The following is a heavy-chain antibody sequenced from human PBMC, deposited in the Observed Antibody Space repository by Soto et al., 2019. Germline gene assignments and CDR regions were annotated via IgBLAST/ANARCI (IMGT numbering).Heavy chain of an antibody. CDR3: ARVANLYYYDSSGYGFAFDI. J-gene: IGHJ3*02. CDR2: IYYSGNT. Sequence: SETLSLTCTVSGGSISSGGYYWSWIRQHPGKGLEWIGYIYYSGNTYYNPSLKSRVTISVDTSKNQFSLKLSSVTAADTAVYYCARVANLYYYDSSGYGFAFDIWGQGTMVTVSS. CDR1: GGSISSGGYY. D-gene: IGHD3-22*01. V-gene: IGHV4-31*03.